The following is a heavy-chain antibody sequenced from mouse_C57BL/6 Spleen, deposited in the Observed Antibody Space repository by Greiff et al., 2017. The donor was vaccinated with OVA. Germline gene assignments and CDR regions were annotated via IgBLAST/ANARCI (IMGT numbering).Heavy chain of an antibody. J-gene: IGHJ2*01. CDR1: GYTFTSYW. D-gene: IGHD1-1*01. V-gene: IGHV1-52*01. CDR2: IDPSDSET. Sequence: QVQLQQPGAELVRPGSSVKLSCKASGYTFTSYWMHWVKQRPIQGLEWIGNIDPSDSETHYNQKFKDKATLTVDKSSSTAYMQLSSLTSEDSAVYYCARVEDYASYYFDYWGQGTTLTVSS. CDR3: ARVEDYASYYFDY.